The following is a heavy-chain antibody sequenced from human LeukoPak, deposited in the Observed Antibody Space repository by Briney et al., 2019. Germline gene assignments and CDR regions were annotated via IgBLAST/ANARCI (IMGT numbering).Heavy chain of an antibody. J-gene: IGHJ6*02. CDR1: GGSFSGYY. Sequence: SETLSLTCAVYGGSFSGYYWSWIRQPPGKGLEWIGEINHSGSTNYNPSLKSRVTISVDTSKNQFSLRLSSVTAADTAVYYCARGLRRYCSSTSCYRGVWGYYYYGMDVWGQGTTVTVSS. D-gene: IGHD2-2*02. CDR3: ARGLRRYCSSTSCYRGVWGYYYYGMDV. V-gene: IGHV4-34*01. CDR2: INHSGST.